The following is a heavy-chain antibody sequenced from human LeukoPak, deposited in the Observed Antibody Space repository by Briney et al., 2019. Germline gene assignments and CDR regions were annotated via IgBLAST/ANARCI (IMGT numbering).Heavy chain of an antibody. V-gene: IGHV1-18*01. CDR1: GYTFTSYG. J-gene: IGHJ4*02. D-gene: IGHD2-21*02. CDR3: ARDFWAYCGGDCYSGY. CDR2: ISAYNGNT. Sequence: GASVKVSCKASGYTFTSYGISWVRQAPGQGLEWMGWISAYNGNTNYAQKLRGRVTMTTDTSTSTAYMELRSLRSDDTAVYYCARDFWAYCGGDCYSGYWGQGTLVTVSS.